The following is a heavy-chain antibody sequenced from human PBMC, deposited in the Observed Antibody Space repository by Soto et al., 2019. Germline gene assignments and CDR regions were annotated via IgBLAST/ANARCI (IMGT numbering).Heavy chain of an antibody. J-gene: IGHJ4*02. V-gene: IGHV1-69*13. CDR1: GGTFSSYA. D-gene: IGHD1-26*01. CDR2: IIPIFGTA. CDR3: ARHSGTYYLFDY. Sequence: SVKVSCKASGGTFSSYAISWVRQAPGQGLEWMGGIIPIFGTADYAQKFQGRVTISADESTSTAYMELSSLRSEDTAVYYCARHSGTYYLFDYWGQGTLVTVSS.